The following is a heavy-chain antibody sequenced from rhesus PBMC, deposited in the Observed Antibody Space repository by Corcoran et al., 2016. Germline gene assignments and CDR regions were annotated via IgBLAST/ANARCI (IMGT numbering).Heavy chain of an antibody. D-gene: IGHD2-27*01. CDR1: GGSFSSYW. J-gene: IGHJ4*01. Sequence: QVQLQESGPGLVKPSETLSLTCAVSGGSFSSYWWRWIRQPPGKGLEWIGGINGNSGSTNYNPALKSRVTISKDASKNQFSLKLSSVTAADTAVYYCARVCSGIYCYARDYWGQGVLVTVSS. CDR2: INGNSGST. CDR3: ARVCSGIYCYARDY. V-gene: IGHV4-80*01.